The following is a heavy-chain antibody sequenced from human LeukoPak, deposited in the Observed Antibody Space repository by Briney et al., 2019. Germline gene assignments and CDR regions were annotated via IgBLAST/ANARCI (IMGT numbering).Heavy chain of an antibody. CDR2: ISGSGGNT. D-gene: IGHD5-18*01. CDR3: ARRATTERGHSYGLDY. V-gene: IGHV3-23*01. Sequence: GGSLRLSCVVSGFTFSSYAMSWVRQAPGKGLEWVSGISGSGGNTYYADSVKGRFTISRDNAKNSLYLQMNRLRAEDTAVYYCARRATTERGHSYGLDYWGQGTLVTVSS. CDR1: GFTFSSYA. J-gene: IGHJ4*02.